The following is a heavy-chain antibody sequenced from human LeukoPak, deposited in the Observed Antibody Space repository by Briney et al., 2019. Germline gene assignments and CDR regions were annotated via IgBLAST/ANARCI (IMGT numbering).Heavy chain of an antibody. J-gene: IGHJ4*02. D-gene: IGHD1-14*01. CDR3: TRDRSRAEDD. CDR2: INQGGSDK. V-gene: IGHV3-7*01. Sequence: HPGGSLRLSCAASGFTFSGHWMSWVRQAPGKGLEWVANINQGGSDKYYVDSVKGRFTISRDNANNLLYLQMNSLGGEDTAVYYCTRDRSRAEDDWGQGTLVTVSS. CDR1: GFTFSGHW.